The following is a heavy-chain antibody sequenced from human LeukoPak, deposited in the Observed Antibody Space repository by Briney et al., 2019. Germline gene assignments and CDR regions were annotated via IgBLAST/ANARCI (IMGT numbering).Heavy chain of an antibody. CDR2: IYHSGRT. CDR3: AGGGGEKFGEYDVFDY. J-gene: IGHJ4*02. D-gene: IGHD3-10*01. Sequence: PSETLSLTCAVSGCSISSGGYSWSWTGQTPGKGLEWIGDIYHSGRTYYNPYLKSRVTISIDRSKNQFSLRVSSVTAADTAVYYCAGGGGEKFGEYDVFDYWGQGTLVTVSS. CDR1: GCSISSGGYS. V-gene: IGHV4-30-2*01.